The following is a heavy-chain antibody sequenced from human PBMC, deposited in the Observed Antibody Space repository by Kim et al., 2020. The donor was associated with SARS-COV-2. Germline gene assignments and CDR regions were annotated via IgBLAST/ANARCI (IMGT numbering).Heavy chain of an antibody. CDR3: ARGRCIVATMVDYYYYYGMDI. V-gene: IGHV3-74*01. CDR2: INSDGSST. D-gene: IGHD5-12*01. J-gene: IGHJ6*02. Sequence: GGSLRLSCAASGFTFSSYWMHWVRQAPGKGLVWVSRINSDGSSTSYADSVKGRFTISRDNTKNTLYLQMNRLRAEDAAVYYCARGRCIVATMVDYYYYYGMDIWGQGTTVTVSS. CDR1: GFTFSSYW.